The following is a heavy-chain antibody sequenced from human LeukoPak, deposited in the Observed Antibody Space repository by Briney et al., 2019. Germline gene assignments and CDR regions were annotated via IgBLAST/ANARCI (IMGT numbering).Heavy chain of an antibody. CDR2: INHSGST. V-gene: IGHV4-34*01. CDR1: GGSFSGYY. CDR3: ARGLLYGYDFWSGSLGYCMDV. Sequence: PSETLSLTCAVYGGSFSGYYWSWIRQPPGKGLEWIGEINHSGSTNYNPSLKSRVTISVDTSKNQFSLKQSSVTAADTAVYCCARGLLYGYDFWSGSLGYCMDVWGKGTTVTVSS. D-gene: IGHD3-3*01. J-gene: IGHJ6*03.